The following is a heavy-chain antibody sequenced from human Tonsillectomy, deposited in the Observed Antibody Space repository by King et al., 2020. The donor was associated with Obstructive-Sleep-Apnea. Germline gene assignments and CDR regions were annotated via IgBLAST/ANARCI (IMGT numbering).Heavy chain of an antibody. D-gene: IGHD6-6*01. Sequence: VQLVESGGGLVKPGGSLRLSCAASGFPFSEYYMTWVRQAPGKGLEWVSYISSGSSYISYADSVKGRVTISRDNARNSVDLQMNSLRAEDTAVYYCVRKGGDSTSSQCDYWGQGTLVTVSS. CDR2: ISSGSSYI. V-gene: IGHV3-11*06. CDR1: GFPFSEYY. CDR3: VRKGGDSTSSQCDY. J-gene: IGHJ4*02.